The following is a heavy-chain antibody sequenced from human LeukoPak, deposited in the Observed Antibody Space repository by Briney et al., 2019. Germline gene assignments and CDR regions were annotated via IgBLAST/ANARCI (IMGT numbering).Heavy chain of an antibody. D-gene: IGHD3-22*01. Sequence: SETLSLTCTVSGGSISSYYWSWIRQPPGKGLEGIGYIYYSGSTNYNLSLKSRVTISVDTSKNQFSLKLSSVTAADTAVYYCARVSPDNYYESSGYYYGFDYWGQGTLVSVFS. CDR1: GGSISSYY. CDR2: IYYSGST. CDR3: ARVSPDNYYESSGYYYGFDY. J-gene: IGHJ4*02. V-gene: IGHV4-59*01.